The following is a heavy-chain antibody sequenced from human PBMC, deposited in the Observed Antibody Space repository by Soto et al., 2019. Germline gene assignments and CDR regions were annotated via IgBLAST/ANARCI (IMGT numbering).Heavy chain of an antibody. J-gene: IGHJ6*02. CDR3: AKTPIAAAGTGGYYYYYYGMDV. CDR1: GFTFSSYA. D-gene: IGHD6-13*01. Sequence: PGGSLRLSCAASGFTFSSYAMSWVRQAPGKGLEWVSAISGSGGSTYYADSVKGRFTISRDNSKNTLYLQMNSLRAEDTAVYYCAKTPIAAAGTGGYYYYYYGMDVWGQGTTVTVSS. V-gene: IGHV3-23*01. CDR2: ISGSGGST.